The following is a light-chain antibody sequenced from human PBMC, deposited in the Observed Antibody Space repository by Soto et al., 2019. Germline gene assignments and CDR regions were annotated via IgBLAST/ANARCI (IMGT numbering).Light chain of an antibody. J-gene: IGKJ2*01. CDR2: AAS. CDR1: QSLSGNY. V-gene: IGKV3-20*01. CDR3: HQYDNTPQT. Sequence: NVLTQSPGTLSLSPGQRATLSCRASQSLSGNYLAWYQQKPGQAPRVLIYAASNRATGIPDRFSGSGSGTDFSLTISRLEPEDFAVYYCHQYDNTPQTFGQGTKVDIK.